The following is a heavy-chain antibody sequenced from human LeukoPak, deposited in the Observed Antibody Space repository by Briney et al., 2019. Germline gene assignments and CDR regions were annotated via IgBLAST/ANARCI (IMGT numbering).Heavy chain of an antibody. CDR3: ARDPLEGLDV. V-gene: IGHV3-7*03. D-gene: IGHD1-1*01. Sequence: GGSLRLSCAASGFTFSRYWMSWVRQAPGKGLEWVANIKEDGSEKYYVDSVKGRFTISRDSAKNSLYLQMNSLRAEDTAVYYSARDPLEGLDVWGKGTTVTVSS. J-gene: IGHJ6*04. CDR1: GFTFSRYW. CDR2: IKEDGSEK.